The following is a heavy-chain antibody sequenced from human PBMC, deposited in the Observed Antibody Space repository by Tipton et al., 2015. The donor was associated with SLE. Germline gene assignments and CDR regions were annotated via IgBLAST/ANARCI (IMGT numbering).Heavy chain of an antibody. CDR3: ARRERRGDVRDTILMGYYYGMDV. J-gene: IGHJ6*02. D-gene: IGHD3-10*02. CDR2: IIPIFGTA. V-gene: IGHV1-69*01. CDR1: GGTFSSYA. Sequence: QVQLVQSGAEVKKPGSSVKVSCKASGGTFSSYAISWVRQAPGQGLEWMGGIIPIFGTANYAQKFQGRVTITADESTSTAYMELSSLRSEDTAVYYCARRERRGDVRDTILMGYYYGMDVWGQGTTVTVSS.